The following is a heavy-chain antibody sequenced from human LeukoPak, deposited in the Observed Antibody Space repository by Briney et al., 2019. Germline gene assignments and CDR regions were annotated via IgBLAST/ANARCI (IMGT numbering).Heavy chain of an antibody. CDR3: ARHTPDLDY. Sequence: GGSLRLSCAASGFTFSTSHMNWVRQAPGKGPEWVSSISSNSYYIYYADSVKGRFTISRDNAKNSLYLQMNSLRAEDTAVYYCARHTPDLDYWGLGTLVTVSS. V-gene: IGHV3-21*04. J-gene: IGHJ4*02. CDR2: ISSNSYYI. CDR1: GFTFSTSH. D-gene: IGHD1-14*01.